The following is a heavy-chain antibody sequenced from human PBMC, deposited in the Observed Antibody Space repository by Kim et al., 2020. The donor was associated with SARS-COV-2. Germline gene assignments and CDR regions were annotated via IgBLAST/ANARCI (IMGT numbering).Heavy chain of an antibody. Sequence: DSVKGRFTSSRDNAKNSLYLQMNSLRAEDTALYYCAKAPWGFGESIFDYWGQGTLVTVSS. V-gene: IGHV3-9*01. D-gene: IGHD3-10*01. J-gene: IGHJ4*02. CDR3: AKAPWGFGESIFDY.